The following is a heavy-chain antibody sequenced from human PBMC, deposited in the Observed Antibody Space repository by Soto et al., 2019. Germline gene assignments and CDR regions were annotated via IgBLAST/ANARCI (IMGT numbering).Heavy chain of an antibody. CDR2: LYWDDDK. CDR3: AHRVLRTVFGLVTTTAIYFDF. D-gene: IGHD3-3*01. CDR1: GFSLTTSGVG. Sequence: QITLNESGPTQVKPRQTLTLTCTFSGFSLTTSGVGVGWIRQSPGKAPEWLALLYWDDDKRYSPSLKSRLTITKDTSKNQMVLTMADLDPADTATYYCAHRVLRTVFGLVTTTAIYFDFWGQGTPVAVSS. J-gene: IGHJ4*02. V-gene: IGHV2-5*02.